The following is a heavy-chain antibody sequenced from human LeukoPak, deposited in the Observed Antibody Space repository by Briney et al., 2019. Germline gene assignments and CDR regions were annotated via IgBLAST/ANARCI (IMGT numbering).Heavy chain of an antibody. D-gene: IGHD1-26*01. V-gene: IGHV3-21*01. CDR2: ISSSSSYI. CDR1: GFTFSSYS. CDR3: ARARYSGSYFGY. J-gene: IGHJ4*02. Sequence: GGSLRLSCAASGFTFSSYSMNWVRQAPGKGLEWVSSISSSSSYIYYTDSVKGRFTISRGNAKNSLYLQMNSLRAEDTAVYYCARARYSGSYFGYWGQGTLVTVSS.